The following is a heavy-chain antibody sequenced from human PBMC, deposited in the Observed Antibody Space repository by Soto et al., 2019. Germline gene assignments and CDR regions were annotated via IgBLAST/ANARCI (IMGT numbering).Heavy chain of an antibody. CDR1: GGSISSGDYY. CDR3: ARGVRLGSGTLWGDYYYYGMDV. CDR2: IYYSGST. V-gene: IGHV4-30-4*01. J-gene: IGHJ6*02. Sequence: QVQLQESGPGLVKPSQTLSLTCTVSGGSISSGDYYWSWIRQPPGKGLEWIGYIYYSGSTYYNPSLKSRVTISVDTSKNQFSLKLSSVTAADTTVYYCARGVRLGSGTLWGDYYYYGMDVWGQGTTVTVSS. D-gene: IGHD3-10*01.